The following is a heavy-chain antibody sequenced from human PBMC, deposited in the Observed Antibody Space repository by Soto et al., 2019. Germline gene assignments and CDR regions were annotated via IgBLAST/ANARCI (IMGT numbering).Heavy chain of an antibody. CDR3: ARRLSSVYCSSTSCYKTYDILTGYDY. V-gene: IGHV4-34*01. D-gene: IGHD2-2*02. Sequence: SETLSLTCAVYGGSFSGYYWSWIRQPPGEGLEWIGEINHSGSTNYNPSLKSRVTISVDTSKNQFSLKLSSVTAADTAVYYCARRLSSVYCSSTSCYKTYDILTGYDYWGQGTLVTVSS. CDR1: GGSFSGYY. J-gene: IGHJ4*02. CDR2: INHSGST.